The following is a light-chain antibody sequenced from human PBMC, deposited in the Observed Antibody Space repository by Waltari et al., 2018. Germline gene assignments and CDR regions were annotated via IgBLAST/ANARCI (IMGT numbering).Light chain of an antibody. V-gene: IGLV7-43*01. Sequence: QTVVTQEPSLTVSPGGTVTLPCASSTGAVTSDSYPNWCQQKPRQIPRSLIYSATIKHSWTPARFSGSLLGGKAALTLSGVQAEDEGDYYVRSYFPGTRVFGGGTELAVL. CDR2: SAT. CDR1: TGAVTSDSY. J-gene: IGLJ3*02. CDR3: RSYFPGTRV.